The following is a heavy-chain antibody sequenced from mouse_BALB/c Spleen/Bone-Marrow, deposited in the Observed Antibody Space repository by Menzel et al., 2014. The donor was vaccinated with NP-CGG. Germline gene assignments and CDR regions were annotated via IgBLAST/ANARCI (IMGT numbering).Heavy chain of an antibody. V-gene: IGHV5-6-3*01. CDR2: INNNSGST. D-gene: IGHD1-1*01. J-gene: IGHJ1*01. Sequence: EVKLVESGGGLVQPGGSLKLSCVASGFTFSSYGMSWVRQTPDKRLELVATINNNSGSTYYPDSVKGQVTISKDNAQNTHFLQMSSLKSEDTAMYYCARVYGWYFDIWGAGTTVTVSS. CDR1: GFTFSSYG. CDR3: ARVYGWYFDI.